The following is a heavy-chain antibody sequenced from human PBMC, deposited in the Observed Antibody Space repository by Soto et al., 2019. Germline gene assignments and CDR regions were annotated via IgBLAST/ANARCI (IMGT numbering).Heavy chain of an antibody. CDR2: ISYDGSNK. D-gene: IGHD3-3*01. CDR3: ARDLSRYDFWSGYYRYYGMDV. V-gene: IGHV3-30-3*01. CDR1: GFTFSSYA. J-gene: IGHJ6*02. Sequence: GGSLRLSCAASGFTFSSYAMHWVRQAPGKGLEWVAVISYDGSNKYYADSVKGRFTISRDNSKNTLYLQMNSLRAEDTAVYYCARDLSRYDFWSGYYRYYGMDVWGQGTTVTVSS.